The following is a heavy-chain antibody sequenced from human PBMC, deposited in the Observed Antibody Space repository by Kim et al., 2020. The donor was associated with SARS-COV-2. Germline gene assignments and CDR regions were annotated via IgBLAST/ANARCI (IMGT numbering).Heavy chain of an antibody. CDR3: ATLVVAATGPSYYFDY. CDR1: GGSISSSSYY. J-gene: IGHJ4*02. V-gene: IGHV4-39*01. CDR2: IHHSGST. Sequence: SQTLSLTCTVSGGSISSSSYYWGWIRQPPGKWLEWIGSIHHSGSTYYNPSLRSRASTSVDTSKNQFSLKLSSVTAADTAVYYCATLVVAATGPSYYFDYWGQGTLVTVSS. D-gene: IGHD2-15*01.